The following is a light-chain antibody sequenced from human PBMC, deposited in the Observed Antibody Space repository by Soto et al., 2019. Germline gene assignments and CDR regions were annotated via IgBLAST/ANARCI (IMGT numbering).Light chain of an antibody. V-gene: IGLV2-14*03. J-gene: IGLJ2*01. CDR2: DVS. Sequence: QSALTQPASVSGSPGQSITISCTGTSSDVGGYDYVSWYQHHPGKAPKLMIYDVSNRPSGVSNRFSGSKSGNTASLTISGLQAEDEAEYYCSSYTSSNTWVFGGGTKLTVL. CDR3: SSYTSSNTWV. CDR1: SSDVGGYDY.